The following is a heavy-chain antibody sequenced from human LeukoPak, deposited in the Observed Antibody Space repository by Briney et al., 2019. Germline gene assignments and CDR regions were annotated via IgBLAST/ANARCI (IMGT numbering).Heavy chain of an antibody. CDR3: AKEVAIPVAVDAFER. CDR2: ISARGGAT. D-gene: IGHD6-19*01. CDR1: GFTFNSYA. J-gene: IGHJ3*02. Sequence: PGGSLRLSCAASGFTFNSYAMSWFRQAPGKGLEWVSAISARGGATYYADSVKGRFTISRDNSKNTLYLQMNGLGAEDTAVYYCAKEVAIPVAVDAFERWGQGTLVTVSS. V-gene: IGHV3-23*01.